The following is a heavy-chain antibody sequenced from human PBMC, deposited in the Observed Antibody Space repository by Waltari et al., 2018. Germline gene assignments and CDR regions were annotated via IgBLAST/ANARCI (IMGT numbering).Heavy chain of an antibody. Sequence: QVQLQESGPGLVKPSQTLSLTCTVSGGSISSGSYYWSWIRQPAGKGLEWIGYIYTSGSTNYNPSLKSRVTISVDTSKNQFSLKLSSVTAADTAVYYCARALPIFGVVQNFDYWGQGTLVTVSS. D-gene: IGHD3-3*01. CDR2: IYTSGST. J-gene: IGHJ4*02. CDR3: ARALPIFGVVQNFDY. V-gene: IGHV4-61*09. CDR1: GGSISSGSYY.